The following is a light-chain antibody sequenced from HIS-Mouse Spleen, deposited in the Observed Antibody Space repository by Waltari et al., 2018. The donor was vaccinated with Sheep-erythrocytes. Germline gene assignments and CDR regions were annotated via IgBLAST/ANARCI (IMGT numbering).Light chain of an antibody. CDR3: QTWGTGIHVV. J-gene: IGLJ2*01. V-gene: IGLV4-69*01. CDR1: SGHSTYA. Sequence: QLVLTQSPSASASLGASVKLTCPLSSGHSTYAIAWHQQQPEKGPRYLMTLNSDGSHSKGYGIPDRFSGSSSGAERYLTISSLQSEDEADYYCQTWGTGIHVVFGGGTKLTVL. CDR2: LNSDGSH.